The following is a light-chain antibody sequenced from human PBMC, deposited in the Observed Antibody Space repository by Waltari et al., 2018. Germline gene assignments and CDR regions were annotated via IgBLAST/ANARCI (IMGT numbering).Light chain of an antibody. J-gene: IGKJ2*01. V-gene: IGKV1-5*03. Sequence: DIQMTQSPSSLSASVGDRVTITCRASQRISYWLAWYQQKPGKAPKLLVYKASSLESGVPSRFSGSVSGTEYTITISSLQPDDFATYYCQQYNTYPATFGQGTKVEIK. CDR3: QQYNTYPAT. CDR1: QRISYW. CDR2: KAS.